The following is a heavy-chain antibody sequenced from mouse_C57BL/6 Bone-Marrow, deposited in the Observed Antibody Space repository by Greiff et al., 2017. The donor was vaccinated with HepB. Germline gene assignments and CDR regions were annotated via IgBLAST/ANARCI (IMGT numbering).Heavy chain of an antibody. CDR1: GYTFTSYG. CDR2: IYPRSGNT. J-gene: IGHJ3*01. D-gene: IGHD2-14*01. CDR3: ARGEYDREAGFAY. Sequence: QVQLQQSGAELARPGASVKLSCKASGYTFTSYGISWVKQRTGQGLEWIGEIYPRSGNTYYNEKFKGKATLTADKSSSTAYMELRSLTSEDSAVYICARGEYDREAGFAYWGQGTLVTVSA. V-gene: IGHV1-81*01.